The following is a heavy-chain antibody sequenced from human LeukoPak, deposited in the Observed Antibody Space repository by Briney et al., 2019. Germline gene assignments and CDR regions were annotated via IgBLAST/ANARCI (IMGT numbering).Heavy chain of an antibody. J-gene: IGHJ6*03. D-gene: IGHD2-2*01. CDR2: INPSGGST. CDR3: AKAPGVPAAIDLFYYYYYMDA. Sequence: ASVKVSCKASGGTFSSYAISWVRQAPGQGLEWMGIINPSGGSTSYAQKFQGRVTMTRDTSTSTVYMELSSLRSEDTAVYYCAKAPGVPAAIDLFYYYYYMDAWGKGTTGTVSS. V-gene: IGHV1-46*01. CDR1: GGTFSSYA.